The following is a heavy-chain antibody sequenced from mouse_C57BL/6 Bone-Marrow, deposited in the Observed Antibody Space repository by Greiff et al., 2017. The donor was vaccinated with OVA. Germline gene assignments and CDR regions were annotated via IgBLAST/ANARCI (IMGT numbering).Heavy chain of an antibody. Sequence: VQLQQSGPVLVKPGASVKMSCKASGYTFTDYYMNWVKQSHGKSLEWIGVINPYNGGTSYNQKFKGKATLTVDKSSSTAYMELNSLTSEDSAVYYCASFTTVVARGGDWYFDVWGTGTTVTVSS. J-gene: IGHJ1*03. CDR3: ASFTTVVARGGDWYFDV. CDR1: GYTFTDYY. CDR2: INPYNGGT. D-gene: IGHD1-1*01. V-gene: IGHV1-19*01.